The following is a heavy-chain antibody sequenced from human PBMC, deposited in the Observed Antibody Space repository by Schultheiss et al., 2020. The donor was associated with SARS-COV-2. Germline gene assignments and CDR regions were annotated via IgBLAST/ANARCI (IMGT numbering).Heavy chain of an antibody. D-gene: IGHD4-17*01. CDR1: GGSFSGYY. Sequence: SQTLSLTCAVYGGSFSGYYWSWIRQPPGKGLEWIGEINHSGSTNYNPSLKSRVTISVDTSKNQFSLKLSSVTAADTAVYYCARDYGDYINWGQGTLVTVSS. J-gene: IGHJ4*02. CDR3: ARDYGDYIN. CDR2: INHSGST. V-gene: IGHV4-34*01.